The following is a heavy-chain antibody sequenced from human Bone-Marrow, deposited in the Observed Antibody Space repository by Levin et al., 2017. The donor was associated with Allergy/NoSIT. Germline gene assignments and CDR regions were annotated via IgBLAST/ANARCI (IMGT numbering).Heavy chain of an antibody. CDR1: GGSISSSTYY. V-gene: IGHV4-39*01. Sequence: SETLSLTCTVSGGSISSSTYYWGWIRQPPGKGLEWIGSIYSSGSTYYNPSLKGRVTISVDTSKNQFSLKLSSVTAADTAVYYCATPFLSDQSFDYWGQGTLVTVSS. J-gene: IGHJ4*02. CDR2: IYSSGST. D-gene: IGHD2-2*01. CDR3: ATPFLSDQSFDY.